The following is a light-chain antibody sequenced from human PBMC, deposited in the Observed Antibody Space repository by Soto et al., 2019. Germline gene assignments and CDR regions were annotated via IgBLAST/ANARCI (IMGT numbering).Light chain of an antibody. CDR3: CSYADSSTWV. CDR1: SSDVGSYNL. J-gene: IGLJ3*02. CDR2: EVT. V-gene: IGLV2-23*02. Sequence: SALTQPASVSGSPGQSITISCTGTSSDVGSYNLVSWYQQHPGKAPKFMIYEVTKRPSGVSNRFSGSKSGNTASLTISGLQAEDEADYYCCSYADSSTWVFGGGTQLTVL.